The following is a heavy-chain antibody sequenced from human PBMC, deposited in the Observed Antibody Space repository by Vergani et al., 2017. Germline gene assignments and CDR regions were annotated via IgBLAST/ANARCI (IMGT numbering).Heavy chain of an antibody. CDR1: GGSISSGGYY. CDR3: ARKATVTTGGAFDI. J-gene: IGHJ3*02. V-gene: IGHV4-31*03. D-gene: IGHD4-17*01. CDR2: IYYSGST. Sequence: QVQLQESGPGLVKPSQNLSLTCTVSGGSISSGGYYWSWIRQHPGKGLEWLGYIYYSGSTYYNPSLKSRVTISVDTSKNQFSLKLCSVTAADTAVYYCARKATVTTGGAFDIWGQGTMVTVSS.